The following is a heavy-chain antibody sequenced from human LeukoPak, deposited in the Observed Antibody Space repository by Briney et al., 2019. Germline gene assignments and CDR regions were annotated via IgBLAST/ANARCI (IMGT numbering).Heavy chain of an antibody. Sequence: GASVKVSCKESVYTFTNNFMHWVRQAPGQGLEWMGIINPSGDNTWYAQKFQGRVTMTRDMATSTDYMEVSSLRSEDTAVYYCARVGATLNWGQGTLVTVSS. V-gene: IGHV1-46*01. CDR1: VYTFTNNF. D-gene: IGHD1-26*01. CDR2: INPSGDNT. J-gene: IGHJ4*02. CDR3: ARVGATLN.